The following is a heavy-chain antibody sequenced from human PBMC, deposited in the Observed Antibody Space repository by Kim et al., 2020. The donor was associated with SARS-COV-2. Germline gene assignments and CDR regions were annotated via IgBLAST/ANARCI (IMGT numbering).Heavy chain of an antibody. CDR3: AREAIGRGYVSSGN. Sequence: GGSLRLSCAASGFTFSSYAMHWVRQAPGKGLEWVAVISYDGSNKYYADSVKGRFTISRDNSKNTLYLQMNSLRAEDTAVYYCAREAIGRGYVSSGNWGQGTLVTVSS. D-gene: IGHD2-15*01. J-gene: IGHJ4*02. CDR1: GFTFSSYA. V-gene: IGHV3-30-3*01. CDR2: ISYDGSNK.